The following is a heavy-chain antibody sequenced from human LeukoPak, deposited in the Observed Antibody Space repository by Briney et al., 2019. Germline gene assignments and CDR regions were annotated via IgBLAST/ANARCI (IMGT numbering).Heavy chain of an antibody. Sequence: SETLSLTCTVSGGSISSYYCSWIRQPPGKGLEWIGFMYYSGSTNYNPSLKSRVAISVDTSKNQFSLKLSSATAADTAVYYCARSSTLFGSGVIDYWGQGTLVTVSS. CDR3: ARSSTLFGSGVIDY. J-gene: IGHJ4*02. D-gene: IGHD6-19*01. V-gene: IGHV4-59*01. CDR2: MYYSGST. CDR1: GGSISSYY.